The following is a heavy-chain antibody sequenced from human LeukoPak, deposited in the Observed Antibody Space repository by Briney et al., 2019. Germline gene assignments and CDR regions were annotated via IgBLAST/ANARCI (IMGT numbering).Heavy chain of an antibody. Sequence: SVKVSCKASGGTFSSYAISWVRQAPGQGLESMGGIIPIFGTANYAQKFQGRVTITADKSTSTAYMELSSLRSEDTAVYYCAREGPLQLGGFENDAFDIWGQGTMVTVSS. V-gene: IGHV1-69*06. D-gene: IGHD1-1*01. J-gene: IGHJ3*02. CDR1: GGTFSSYA. CDR2: IIPIFGTA. CDR3: AREGPLQLGGFENDAFDI.